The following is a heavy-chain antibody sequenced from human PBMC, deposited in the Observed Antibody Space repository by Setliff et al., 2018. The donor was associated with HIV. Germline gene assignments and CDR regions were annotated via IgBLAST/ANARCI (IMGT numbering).Heavy chain of an antibody. Sequence: SETLSLTCTVSGGSISTDVYYWSWIRQPADKALEWIGRISASGSTNYNPSLESRVTLSIDTSNNQFSLKLTPVTAADTAAYYCARVYSRSWFFFDHWGQGILVTVSS. D-gene: IGHD6-13*01. V-gene: IGHV4-61*02. CDR2: ISASGST. J-gene: IGHJ4*02. CDR1: GGSISTDVYY. CDR3: ARVYSRSWFFFDH.